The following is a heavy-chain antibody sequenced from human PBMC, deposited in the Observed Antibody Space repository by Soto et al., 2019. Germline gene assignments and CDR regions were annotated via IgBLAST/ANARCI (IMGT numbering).Heavy chain of an antibody. D-gene: IGHD4-17*01. CDR3: ARWDDYGDHTFDY. CDR1: GFTFSGYS. J-gene: IGHJ4*02. V-gene: IGHV3-48*01. Sequence: GGSLRLSYAASGFTFSGYSMNWVRQAPGKGLEWVSYISSSSSTIYYADSVKGRFTISRDNAKNSLYLQMNSLRAEDTAVYYCARWDDYGDHTFDYWGQGTLVTVSS. CDR2: ISSSSSTI.